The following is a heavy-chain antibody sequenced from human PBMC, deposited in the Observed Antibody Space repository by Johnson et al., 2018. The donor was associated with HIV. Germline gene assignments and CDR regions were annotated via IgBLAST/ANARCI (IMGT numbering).Heavy chain of an antibody. J-gene: IGHJ3*02. CDR2: IYSGGST. CDR3: AKAREGYCSSTSCFAFDI. V-gene: IGHV3-66*02. CDR1: GFTVSSNY. Sequence: VQLVESGGGLVQPGGSLRLSCAASGFTVSSNYMSWVRQAPGKGLEWVSVIYSGGSTYYADSVKGRFTISRDNSKNTLYLQMISLRAEDTAVYYCAKAREGYCSSTSCFAFDIWGQGTMVTVSS. D-gene: IGHD2-2*01.